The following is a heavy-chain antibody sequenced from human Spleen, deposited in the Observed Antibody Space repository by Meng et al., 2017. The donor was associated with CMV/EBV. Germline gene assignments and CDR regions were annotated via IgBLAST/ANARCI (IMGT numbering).Heavy chain of an antibody. V-gene: IGHV1-46*01. J-gene: IGHJ6*02. CDR2: INPSGGST. CDR3: AREQPESAPPAYDIVVVPAAMFYYYYGMDV. D-gene: IGHD2-2*01. Sequence: PGKGLEWMGIINPSGGSTSYAQKFQGRVTMTRDTSTSTVYMELSSLRSEDTAVFYCAREQPESAPPAYDIVVVPAAMFYYYYGMDVWGQGTTVTVSS.